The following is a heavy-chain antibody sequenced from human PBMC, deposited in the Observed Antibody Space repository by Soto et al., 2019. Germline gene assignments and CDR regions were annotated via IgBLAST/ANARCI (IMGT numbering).Heavy chain of an antibody. CDR2: IYYRGST. CDR1: GDSISPYY. D-gene: IGHD2-21*01. V-gene: IGHV4-59*01. J-gene: IGHJ6*02. CDR3: ARFRWGSPYGRDV. Sequence: QVQLQESGPGLVKPSETLSLTCTVSGDSISPYYWSWIRQPPGKGLEWIGYIYYRGSTHYNPSLKSRVTISVDTSKDNFSLKLISVTAADTALDDCARFRWGSPYGRDVWVQGTTVTVFS.